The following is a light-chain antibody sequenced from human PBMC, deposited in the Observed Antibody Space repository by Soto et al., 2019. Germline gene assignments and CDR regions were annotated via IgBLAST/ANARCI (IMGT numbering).Light chain of an antibody. V-gene: IGLV2-23*01. CDR3: CSYAGSSTYV. J-gene: IGLJ1*01. Sequence: QSALTQPASVSGSPGQSITISCTGTSSDVGSYNLVSWYQQHPSKAPKLMIYEGSKRPSGVSNRFSGSKSGNTASLTISGLQAEDEADYYCCSYAGSSTYVFGTWTKLTVL. CDR1: SSDVGSYNL. CDR2: EGS.